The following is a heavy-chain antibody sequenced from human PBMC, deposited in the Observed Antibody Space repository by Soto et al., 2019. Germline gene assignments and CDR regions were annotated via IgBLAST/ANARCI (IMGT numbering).Heavy chain of an antibody. J-gene: IGHJ6*02. CDR2: IKSKTDGGTT. Sequence: GGSLRLSCAASGFTFSNAWMNWVRQAPGKGLEWVGRIKSKTDGGTTDYAALVKGRFTISRDDSKNTLYLQMNSLKTEDTAVYYWEAGGSRGYLNSYYYYGMDVWGEDTTGTVSS. CDR1: GFTFSNAW. D-gene: IGHD3-22*01. V-gene: IGHV3-15*07. CDR3: EAGGSRGYLNSYYYYGMDV.